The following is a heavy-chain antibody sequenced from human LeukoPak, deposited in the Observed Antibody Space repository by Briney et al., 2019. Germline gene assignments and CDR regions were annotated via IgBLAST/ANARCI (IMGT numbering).Heavy chain of an antibody. Sequence: SGPALVKPTQTRTLTCTFSGFSLSTSGMCVSWIRQPPGKAREWLALIDWDDDKYYSTSLKTRLTISKDTSKNQVVLTMTNMDPVDTATYYCARMTTHYYYYGMDVWGQGTTVTVSS. CDR2: IDWDDDK. CDR1: GFSLSTSGMC. V-gene: IGHV2-70*01. CDR3: ARMTTHYYYYGMDV. D-gene: IGHD4-11*01. J-gene: IGHJ6*02.